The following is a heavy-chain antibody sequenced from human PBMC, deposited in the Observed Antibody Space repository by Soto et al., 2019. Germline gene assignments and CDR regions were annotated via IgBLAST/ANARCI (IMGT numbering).Heavy chain of an antibody. Sequence: GGSLRLSCAASGFTFSSYAMSWVRQAPGKGLEWVSAISGSGGSTYYADSVKGRFTISRDNSKNTLYLQMNSLRAEDTAVYYCAKDPGYSGYEWRGHWGYWGQGTLVTVSS. CDR2: ISGSGGST. CDR3: AKDPGYSGYEWRGHWGY. J-gene: IGHJ4*02. D-gene: IGHD5-12*01. V-gene: IGHV3-23*01. CDR1: GFTFSSYA.